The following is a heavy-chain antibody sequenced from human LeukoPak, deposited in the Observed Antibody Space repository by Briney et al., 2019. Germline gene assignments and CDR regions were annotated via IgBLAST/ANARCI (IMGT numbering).Heavy chain of an antibody. Sequence: ASVKVSCKASGYTFTSYYIHWVRQAPGQGLEWMGIIDPSGGSTSYAQKFQGRVTMTRDTSTSTVYMELSSLRAEDTAVYYCAKRGGSGVYAFEIWGQGALVTVSS. D-gene: IGHD3-10*01. CDR3: AKRGGSGVYAFEI. CDR2: IDPSGGST. CDR1: GYTFTSYY. J-gene: IGHJ3*02. V-gene: IGHV1-46*01.